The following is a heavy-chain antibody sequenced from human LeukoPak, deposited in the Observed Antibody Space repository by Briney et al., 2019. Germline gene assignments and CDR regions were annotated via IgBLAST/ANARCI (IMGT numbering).Heavy chain of an antibody. CDR3: TLGDV. V-gene: IGHV3-73*01. Sequence: TGGSLRLSCAASGFTFSGSAMHWARQASGKGLEWVGRIKSKANNYATAYSASVQGRFTIYRDDAKNTAYLQMNSLKTEDTAVYYCTLGDVWGQGTTVSVSS. J-gene: IGHJ6*02. CDR2: IKSKANNYAT. CDR1: GFTFSGSA.